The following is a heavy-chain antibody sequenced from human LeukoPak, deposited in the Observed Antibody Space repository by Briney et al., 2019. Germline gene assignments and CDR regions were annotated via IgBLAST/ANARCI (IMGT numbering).Heavy chain of an antibody. CDR3: VKDFDH. Sequence: GGSLRLSCAASGFTFSNYVMSWVRQAPGKGLVYVSAISGSGGTTYYADSVKGRFTISRDNSKNTLYLQMNSLRAGDTAVYYCVKDFDHWGQGTLVTVSS. J-gene: IGHJ4*02. V-gene: IGHV3-23*01. CDR2: ISGSGGTT. CDR1: GFTFSNYV.